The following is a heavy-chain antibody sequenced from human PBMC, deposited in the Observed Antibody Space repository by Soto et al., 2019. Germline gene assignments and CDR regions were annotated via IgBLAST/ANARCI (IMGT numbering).Heavy chain of an antibody. CDR3: ARSQGSSTSLEIYYYYYYGMDV. V-gene: IGHV1-69*13. Sequence: ASVKVSCKASGGTFSSYAISWVRQAPGQGLEWMGGIIPISGTANYAQKFQGRVTITADESTSTAYMELSSLRSEDTAVYYCARSQGSSTSLEIYYYYYYGMDVWGQGPTVTVSS. D-gene: IGHD2-2*01. CDR1: GGTFSSYA. CDR2: IIPISGTA. J-gene: IGHJ6*02.